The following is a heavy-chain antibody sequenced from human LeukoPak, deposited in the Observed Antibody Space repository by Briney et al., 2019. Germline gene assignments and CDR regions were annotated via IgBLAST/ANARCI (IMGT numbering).Heavy chain of an antibody. V-gene: IGHV4-38-2*02. D-gene: IGHD3-22*01. CDR3: ARYYYDSYG. CDR1: GYSISSGYY. Sequence: SETLSLTCTVSGYSISSGYYWGWIRQPPGKGLEWIGSIYHSGSTYYNPSLKSRVTISVDTSKNQFSLKLSSVTAADTAVYYCARYYYDSYGWGQGTLVSVSS. J-gene: IGHJ4*02. CDR2: IYHSGST.